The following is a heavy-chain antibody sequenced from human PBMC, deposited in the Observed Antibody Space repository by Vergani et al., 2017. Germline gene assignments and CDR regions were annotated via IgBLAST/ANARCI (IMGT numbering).Heavy chain of an antibody. J-gene: IGHJ6*02. CDR1: GGTFSSYA. V-gene: IGHV1-69*01. CDR2: IIPIFGTA. D-gene: IGHD3-10*01. CDR3: ARAHYYGSGSYYNEGNYYYYGMDV. Sequence: QVQLVQSGAEVKKPGSSVKVSCKASGGTFSSYAISWVRQAPGQGLEWMGGIIPIFGTANYAQKFQGRVTITADESTSTAYMELSSLRSEDTAVYYCARAHYYGSGSYYNEGNYYYYGMDVWGQGTTVTVSS.